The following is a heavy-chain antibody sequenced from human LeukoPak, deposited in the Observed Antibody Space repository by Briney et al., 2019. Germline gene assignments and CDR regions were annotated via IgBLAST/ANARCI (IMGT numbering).Heavy chain of an antibody. CDR3: AKNDYFDSSGYYTY. CDR2: ISKDGSNK. V-gene: IGHV3-30*18. CDR1: GFTFSTYA. J-gene: IGHJ4*02. D-gene: IGHD3-22*01. Sequence: GGSLRLSCAASGFTFSTYAMHWGRQAPGKGLEWVAVISKDGSNKYYADSVEGRFTISRDNSKNTLYLQMNSLRAEDTAVYYCAKNDYFDSSGYYTYWGQGTLVTVSS.